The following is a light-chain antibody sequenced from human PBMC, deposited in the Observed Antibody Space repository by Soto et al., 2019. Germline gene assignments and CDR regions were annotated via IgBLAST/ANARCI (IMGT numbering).Light chain of an antibody. Sequence: QSALTQPPSVSGAPGQRVTISCTGSSSNIGAPYDVHWYQQLPGTAPKLLIYGTINRPAGVPDRFSGSKSGTSASLAITGLQAGDEADYYCQSYDRSLSGYVFGTGTKVTVL. V-gene: IGLV1-40*01. CDR1: SSNIGAPYD. CDR3: QSYDRSLSGYV. CDR2: GTI. J-gene: IGLJ1*01.